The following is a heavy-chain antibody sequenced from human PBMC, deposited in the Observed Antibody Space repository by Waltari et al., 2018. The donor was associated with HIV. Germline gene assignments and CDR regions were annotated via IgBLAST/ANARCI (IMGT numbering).Heavy chain of an antibody. J-gene: IGHJ5*02. D-gene: IGHD3-10*01. CDR1: GGSISSYH. V-gene: IGHV4-59*01. Sequence: QVQLQESGPGLVKPSETLSLTCTVSGGSISSYHWSWIRQPPGKGLEWIGYIYYSGSTKYNPSLKSRVTISVDTSKNQFSLKLSSLTAADTVVYYCARGGRGWFDPWGQGTLVTVSS. CDR2: IYYSGST. CDR3: ARGGRGWFDP.